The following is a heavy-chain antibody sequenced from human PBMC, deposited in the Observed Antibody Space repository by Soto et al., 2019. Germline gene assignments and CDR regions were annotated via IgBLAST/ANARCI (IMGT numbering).Heavy chain of an antibody. J-gene: IGHJ4*02. CDR1: GGTFSSYT. Sequence: QVQLVQSGAEVKKPGSSVKVSCKASGGTFSSYTINWVRQAPGQGLEWMGRIIPILGIANYAQKFQGRVTITAEKSTSTAYMELSSLRSEDTAVYYCARHYGDYNGGYWGQGTLVTVSS. V-gene: IGHV1-69*02. D-gene: IGHD4-17*01. CDR2: IIPILGIA. CDR3: ARHYGDYNGGY.